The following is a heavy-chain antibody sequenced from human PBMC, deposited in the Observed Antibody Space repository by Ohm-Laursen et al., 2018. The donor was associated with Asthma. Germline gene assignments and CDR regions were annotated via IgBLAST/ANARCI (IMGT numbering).Heavy chain of an antibody. V-gene: IGHV3-30-3*01. CDR1: GFTFSSFA. CDR2: ITSDGSWT. J-gene: IGHJ4*02. D-gene: IGHD3-22*01. Sequence: SSLRLSCAASGFTFSSFAMHWVRQAPGKGLEWVTIITSDGSWTSYADSVKGRFTISRDNSKSTLYMQMNSLRAEDTAVYYCASSIRDSGYSDYWGQGTLVTVSS. CDR3: ASSIRDSGYSDY.